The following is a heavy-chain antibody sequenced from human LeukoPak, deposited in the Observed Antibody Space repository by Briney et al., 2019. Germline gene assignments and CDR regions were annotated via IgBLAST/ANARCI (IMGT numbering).Heavy chain of an antibody. D-gene: IGHD2-15*01. CDR1: GGSISGYY. CDR2: IHYTGTT. CDR3: ARDDRYCRGGSCYPGAFDM. V-gene: IGHV4-59*12. Sequence: PSETLSLTCTVSGGSISGYYWSWIRQSPGKRLEYIAYIHYTGTTDYNPSLRSRVTISVDTSKNQFSLKLRFVTAADTAVYYCARDDRYCRGGSCYPGAFDMWGQGTMVTVSS. J-gene: IGHJ3*02.